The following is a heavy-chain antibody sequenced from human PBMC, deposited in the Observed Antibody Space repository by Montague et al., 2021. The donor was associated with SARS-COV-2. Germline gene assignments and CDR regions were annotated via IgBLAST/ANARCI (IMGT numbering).Heavy chain of an antibody. Sequence: SETLSLTCAVYGDSFSGYYWSWIRQPPGKGLEWIGEINHSGSTKYNPSLKSRVTISVDTSKNQFSLKLSSVTAADTAIYYCARKGSGRSDLAYWGQGTLVTVSS. J-gene: IGHJ4*02. D-gene: IGHD1-26*01. CDR1: GDSFSGYY. CDR3: ARKGSGRSDLAY. V-gene: IGHV4-34*01. CDR2: INHSGST.